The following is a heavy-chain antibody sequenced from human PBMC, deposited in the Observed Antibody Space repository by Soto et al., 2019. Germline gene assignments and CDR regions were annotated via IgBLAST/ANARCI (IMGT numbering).Heavy chain of an antibody. CDR2: ISGSGDST. CDR1: GFTFSSYA. D-gene: IGHD6-13*01. Sequence: EVQLLESGGGLVQPGGSLRLSCAASGFTFSSYAMSWVRQAPGKGLEWVSVISGSGDSTYYADSVRGRFTISRDNSKNTLYLQMNSLRAEAAAVCYWAKDRDGAAAGPTKFYGMDVWGQGTTVTVSS. V-gene: IGHV3-23*01. J-gene: IGHJ6*02. CDR3: AKDRDGAAAGPTKFYGMDV.